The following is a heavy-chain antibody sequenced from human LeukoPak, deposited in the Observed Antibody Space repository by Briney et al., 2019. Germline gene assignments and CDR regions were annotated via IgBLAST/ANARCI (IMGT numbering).Heavy chain of an antibody. J-gene: IGHJ4*02. D-gene: IGHD2-2*01. CDR2: ISSSSSTI. Sequence: PGGSLRLSCAASGFTFSSYSMNWVGQAPGKGLEWVAYISSSSSTIYYADSVKGRFTISRDNAKNSLYLQMNSLRAEDTAVYYCAREIVVVPATMDYWGQGTLVTVSS. CDR3: AREIVVVPATMDY. V-gene: IGHV3-48*01. CDR1: GFTFSSYS.